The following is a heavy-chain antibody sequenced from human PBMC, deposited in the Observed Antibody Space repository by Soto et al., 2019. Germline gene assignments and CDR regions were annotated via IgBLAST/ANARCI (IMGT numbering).Heavy chain of an antibody. CDR2: INHSGST. CDR3: ARGRRIAVAGTGGYYYYYGMDV. D-gene: IGHD6-19*01. Sequence: QVQLQQWGAGLLKPSETLSLTCAVYGGSFSGYYWSWIRQPPGKGLEWIGEINHSGSTNYNPSLKSRVTLSVDTSKNQFSLKMSSVPAADTAVDYCARGRRIAVAGTGGYYYYYGMDVWGQGTTVTVSS. J-gene: IGHJ6*02. V-gene: IGHV4-34*01. CDR1: GGSFSGYY.